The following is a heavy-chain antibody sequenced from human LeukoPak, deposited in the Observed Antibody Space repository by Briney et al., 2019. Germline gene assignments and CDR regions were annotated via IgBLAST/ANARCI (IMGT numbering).Heavy chain of an antibody. J-gene: IGHJ5*02. D-gene: IGHD5-12*01. CDR3: ARDGYQSHNWFDP. Sequence: GGSLRLSCAASGFTFSGYGMHWVRQAPGKGLEWVAVIWYDGSNKYLADSVKGRFTISRDNSKNTLYLQMNSLRAEDTAVYYCARDGYQSHNWFDPWGQGTLVTVSS. CDR1: GFTFSGYG. V-gene: IGHV3-33*01. CDR2: IWYDGSNK.